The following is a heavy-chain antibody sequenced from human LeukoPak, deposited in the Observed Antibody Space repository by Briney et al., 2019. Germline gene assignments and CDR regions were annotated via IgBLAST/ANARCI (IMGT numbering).Heavy chain of an antibody. CDR2: IYYSGST. J-gene: IGHJ6*03. CDR1: GGSISSSSYY. CDR3: ARGRRDMDV. V-gene: IGHV4-39*07. Sequence: SETLSLTCTVSGGSISSSSYYWGWIRQPPGKGLEWIGSIYYSGSTYYNPSLKSRVTISVDTSKNQFSLKLSSVTAADTAVYYCARGRRDMDVWGKGTTVTVSS.